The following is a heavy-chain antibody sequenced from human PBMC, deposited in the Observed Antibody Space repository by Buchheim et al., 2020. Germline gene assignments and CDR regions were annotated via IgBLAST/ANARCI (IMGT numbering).Heavy chain of an antibody. D-gene: IGHD3-3*01. Sequence: QVQLQESGPGLVKPSETLSLTCTVSGGSISSYYWGWIRQPPGKGLEWIGYIYYSGSTNYNPSLKSRVTISVDTSKNQFSLKLSSVTAADTAVYYCARAYYDFWSGYHHNNWFDPWGQGTL. J-gene: IGHJ5*02. CDR3: ARAYYDFWSGYHHNNWFDP. CDR1: GGSISSYY. V-gene: IGHV4-59*01. CDR2: IYYSGST.